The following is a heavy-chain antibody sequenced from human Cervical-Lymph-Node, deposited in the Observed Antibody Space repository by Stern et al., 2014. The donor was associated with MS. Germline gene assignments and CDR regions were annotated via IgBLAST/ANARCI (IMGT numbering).Heavy chain of an antibody. D-gene: IGHD3-22*01. CDR2: IIPIFGTA. Sequence: VQLVESGAEVKKPGSSVKVSCKASGGTFSSYAISWVRQAPGQGLEWMGGIIPIFGTANYAQKFQGRVTITADESTSTAYMELSSLRSEDTAVYYCARAYHYDRSGYYSGYYYYGMDVWGQGTTVTVSS. V-gene: IGHV1-69*01. CDR1: GGTFSSYA. CDR3: ARAYHYDRSGYYSGYYYYGMDV. J-gene: IGHJ6*02.